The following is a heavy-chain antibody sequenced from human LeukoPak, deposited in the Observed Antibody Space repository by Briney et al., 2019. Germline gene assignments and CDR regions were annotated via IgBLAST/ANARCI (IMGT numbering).Heavy chain of an antibody. J-gene: IGHJ6*03. CDR1: GFTFSSYG. Sequence: GGSLRLSCAASGFTFSSYGMSWVRQAPGKGLEWVSSISSSSSYIYYADSVKGRFTISRDNAKNSLYLQMNSLRAEDTAVYYCARGISGYDAKFYYYYYMDVWGKGTTVTISS. D-gene: IGHD5-12*01. CDR3: ARGISGYDAKFYYYYYMDV. CDR2: ISSSSSYI. V-gene: IGHV3-21*01.